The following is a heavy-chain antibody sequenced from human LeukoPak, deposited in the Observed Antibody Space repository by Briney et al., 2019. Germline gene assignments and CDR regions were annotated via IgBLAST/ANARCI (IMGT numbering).Heavy chain of an antibody. CDR3: ARDWELVDY. D-gene: IGHD1-26*01. J-gene: IGHJ4*02. V-gene: IGHV3-21*06. Sequence: NPGGSLRLSCAASGFTFNNYSMNWVRQAPGKGLEWVSSISSSSSHIYYADSVKGRFTISRDNAKNSLYLQMNSLRAEDTAVYYRARDWELVDYWGQGTLVTVSS. CDR2: ISSSSSHI. CDR1: GFTFNNYS.